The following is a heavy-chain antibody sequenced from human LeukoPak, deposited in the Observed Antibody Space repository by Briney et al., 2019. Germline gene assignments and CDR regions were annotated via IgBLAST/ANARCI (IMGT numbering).Heavy chain of an antibody. J-gene: IGHJ4*02. CDR3: ARARSGYTSGSDFDY. D-gene: IGHD6-19*01. V-gene: IGHV3-21*01. CDR2: ISSSSSYI. Sequence: GGSLRLSCAASGFTFSSYSMNWVRQAPGKGLEWVSSISSSSSYIYYADSVKGRFTISRDNAKNSLYLQMNSLRAEDTAVYYCARARSGYTSGSDFDYWGQGTLVTVSS. CDR1: GFTFSSYS.